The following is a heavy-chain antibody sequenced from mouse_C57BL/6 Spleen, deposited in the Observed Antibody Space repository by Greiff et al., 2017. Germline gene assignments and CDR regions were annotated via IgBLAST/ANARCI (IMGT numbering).Heavy chain of an antibody. CDR1: GFNIKDDY. D-gene: IGHD2-3*01. J-gene: IGHJ2*01. CDR3: TTYDGYYGNY. V-gene: IGHV14-4*01. Sequence: EVQVVESGAELVRPGASVKLSCTASGFNIKDDYMHWVKQRPEQGLEWIGWIDPENGDTEYASKFQGKATITADTSSNTAYLQLSSLTSEDTAVYYCTTYDGYYGNYWGQGTTLTVSS. CDR2: IDPENGDT.